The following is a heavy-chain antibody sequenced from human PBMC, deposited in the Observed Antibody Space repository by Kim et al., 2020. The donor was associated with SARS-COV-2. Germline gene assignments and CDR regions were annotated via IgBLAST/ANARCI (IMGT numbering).Heavy chain of an antibody. V-gene: IGHV3-48*03. D-gene: IGHD2-15*01. J-gene: IGHJ6*02. CDR3: ARGYCSGGSCYPWDYYYGMDV. Sequence: GGSLRLSCAASGFTFSSYEMNWVRQAPGKGLEWVSYISSSGSTIYYADSVKGRFTISRDNAKNSLYLQMNSLRAEDTAVYYCARGYCSGGSCYPWDYYYGMDVWGQGTTVTVSS. CDR1: GFTFSSYE. CDR2: ISSSGSTI.